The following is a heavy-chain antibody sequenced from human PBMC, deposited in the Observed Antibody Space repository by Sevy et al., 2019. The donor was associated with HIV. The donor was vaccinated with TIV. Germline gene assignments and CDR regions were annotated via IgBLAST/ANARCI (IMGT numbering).Heavy chain of an antibody. J-gene: IGHJ4*02. Sequence: VSVKVSCKASGYTFTGYYMHWMRQAPGQGLERMGWINPDSRGPTYAPKFQGRVTLTRDTSISTAYMDLSTLKSDDTAVHYCVRDDRDGYFEYWGQGTLVHVSS. CDR3: VRDDRDGYFEY. V-gene: IGHV1-2*02. CDR2: INPDSRGP. CDR1: GYTFTGYY.